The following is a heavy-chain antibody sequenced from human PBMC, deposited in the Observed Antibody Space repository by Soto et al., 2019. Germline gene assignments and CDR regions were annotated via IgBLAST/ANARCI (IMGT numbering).Heavy chain of an antibody. J-gene: IGHJ4*02. V-gene: IGHV3-11*01. CDR2: ISSSDSV. CDR1: GFTFNDYY. Sequence: QVQLVESGGDLVKPGGSLRLSCAASGFTFNDYYMTWIRQAPGKGLEWVSSISSSDSVYYADSVKGRFTISRDNAKNSLYLQMNNLRAEDTAVFYCARVGANKVWNIAPRPKGYCFDSWGQGTLVTVSS. D-gene: IGHD6-6*01. CDR3: ARVGANKVWNIAPRPKGYCFDS.